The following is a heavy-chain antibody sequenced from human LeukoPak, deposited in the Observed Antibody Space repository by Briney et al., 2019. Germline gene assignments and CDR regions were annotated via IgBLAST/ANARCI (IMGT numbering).Heavy chain of an antibody. D-gene: IGHD3-16*02. V-gene: IGHV3-49*03. J-gene: IGHJ4*02. CDR3: TRASYVWGSYRYKGFDY. CDR2: IRSKAYGGTT. Sequence: GGSLRLSCTASGFTFGDYAMSWFRQAPGKGLEWVGFIRSKAYGGTTEYAASVKGRFTISRDDSKSIAYLQMNSLKTEDTAVYYCTRASYVWGSYRYKGFDYWGQGTLVTVSS. CDR1: GFTFGDYA.